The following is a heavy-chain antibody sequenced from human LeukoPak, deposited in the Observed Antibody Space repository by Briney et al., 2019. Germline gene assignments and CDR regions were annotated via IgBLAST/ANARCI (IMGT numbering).Heavy chain of an antibody. CDR2: IKSKTDGGTI. D-gene: IGHD1-26*01. V-gene: IGHV3-15*01. CDR3: NTYRFPPRATTLDY. CDR1: GFTFSNAW. J-gene: IGHJ4*02. Sequence: GGSLRLSCAASGFTFSNAWMSWVRQAPGKRLEGVGRIKSKTDGGTIEYAAPVKGRFTISRDDSKNTLYLQMNSLKTEDTAVYYCNTYRFPPRATTLDYWGQGTLVTVSS.